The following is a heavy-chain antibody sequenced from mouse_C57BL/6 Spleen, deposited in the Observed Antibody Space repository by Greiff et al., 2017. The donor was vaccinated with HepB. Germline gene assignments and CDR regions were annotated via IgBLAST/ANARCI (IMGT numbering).Heavy chain of an antibody. CDR1: GYTFTSYW. Sequence: QVQLQQPGAELVKPGASVKLSCKASGYTFTSYWMQWVKQRPGQGLEWIGEIDPSDSYTNYNQKFKGKATLTVDTSSSTAYMQLSSLTSEDSAVYYCARQGNYEDYWGQGTTLTVSS. CDR3: ARQGNYEDY. D-gene: IGHD1-1*01. V-gene: IGHV1-50*01. J-gene: IGHJ2*01. CDR2: IDPSDSYT.